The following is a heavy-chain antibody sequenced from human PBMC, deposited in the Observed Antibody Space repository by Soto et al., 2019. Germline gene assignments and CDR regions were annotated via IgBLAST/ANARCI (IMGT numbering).Heavy chain of an antibody. J-gene: IGHJ6*03. V-gene: IGHV3-23*01. CDR2: ISGSGGST. D-gene: IGHD1-7*01. CDR3: AKFGDYWNYDKNYYEYMDV. Sequence: EVQLLESGGGLVQPGGSLRLSCAASGFTFSSYAMSWVRQAPGKGLEWVSAISGSGGSTYYADSVKGRFTISRDNSKNTLYLQKNSLRAEDTAVYYCAKFGDYWNYDKNYYEYMDVWGKGTTVTVSS. CDR1: GFTFSSYA.